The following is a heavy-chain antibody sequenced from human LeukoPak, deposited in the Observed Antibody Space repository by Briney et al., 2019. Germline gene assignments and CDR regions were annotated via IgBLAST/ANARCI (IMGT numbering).Heavy chain of an antibody. V-gene: IGHV4-61*02. CDR3: ARSGYSSSWYSRWDYYYHGMDV. CDR2: IYTSGST. Sequence: SETLSLTCTVSGGSISSGSYYWSWIRQPAGTGLEWIGRIYTSGSTNYNPSLKSRVTISVDTSKNQFSLKLSSVTAADTAVYYCARSGYSSSWYSRWDYYYHGMDVWGQGTTVIVSS. CDR1: GGSISSGSYY. D-gene: IGHD6-13*01. J-gene: IGHJ6*02.